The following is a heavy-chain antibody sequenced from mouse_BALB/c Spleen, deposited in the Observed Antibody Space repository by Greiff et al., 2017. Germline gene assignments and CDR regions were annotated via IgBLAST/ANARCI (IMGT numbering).Heavy chain of an antibody. Sequence: VQLQQSGPELVKPGASVKMSCKASRYTFTSYVMHWVKQKPGQGLEWIGYINPYNDGTKYNEKFKGKATLTSDKSSSTAYMELSSLTSEDSAVYYCARSTTMITTYYWYFDVWGAGTTVTVSS. CDR1: RYTFTSYV. V-gene: IGHV1-14*01. D-gene: IGHD2-4*01. J-gene: IGHJ1*01. CDR3: ARSTTMITTYYWYFDV. CDR2: INPYNDGT.